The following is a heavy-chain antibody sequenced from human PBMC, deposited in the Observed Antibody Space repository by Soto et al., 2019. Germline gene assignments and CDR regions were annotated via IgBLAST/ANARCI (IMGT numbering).Heavy chain of an antibody. CDR2: INHSGGT. D-gene: IGHD3-22*01. J-gene: IGHJ4*02. Sequence: TLSLTYDVYGASSRAYYCSWILQPPGKGLEWIGEINHSGGTSYNRSLKSRVTISVDTSKSQFSLKLTSVTAADRAVYYCARGSVDTVDSRGFYEYWGQGTPVTVSS. CDR3: ARGSVDTVDSRGFYEY. V-gene: IGHV4-34*01. CDR1: GASSRAYY.